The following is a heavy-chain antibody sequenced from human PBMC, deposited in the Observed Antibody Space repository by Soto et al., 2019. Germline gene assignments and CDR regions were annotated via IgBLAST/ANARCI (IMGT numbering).Heavy chain of an antibody. CDR1: GGTFSSYV. V-gene: IGHV1-69*01. CDR3: ASDYDMEYVTHN. CDR2: IIPIFGTA. Sequence: QVQLVQSGAEVKKPGSSVKVSCKASGGTFSSYVISWVRQAPGQGLEWMGGIIPIFGTANYAQKFQGRVTITADESTSTVYLELSILRSEDTAVYYCASDYDMEYVTHNWDHGTLVTVSS. D-gene: IGHD3-22*01. J-gene: IGHJ4*01.